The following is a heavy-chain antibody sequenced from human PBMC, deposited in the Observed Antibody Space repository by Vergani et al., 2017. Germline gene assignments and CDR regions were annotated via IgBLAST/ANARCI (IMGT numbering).Heavy chain of an antibody. CDR3: ARDGFDY. Sequence: QVQLQQWGAGLLKPSETLSLTCAVYGGSSSGYYWSWIRQPPGKGLEWIGEINHSGSTNYNPSLKSRVTISVDTSKNQFSLKLSSVTAADTAVYYCARDGFDYWGQGTLVTVSS. CDR2: INHSGST. CDR1: GGSSSGYY. J-gene: IGHJ4*02. V-gene: IGHV4-34*01.